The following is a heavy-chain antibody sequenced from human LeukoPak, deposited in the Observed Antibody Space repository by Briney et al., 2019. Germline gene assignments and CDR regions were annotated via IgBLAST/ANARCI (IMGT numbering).Heavy chain of an antibody. Sequence: GGSLRLSCAASGFTFSSYSMNWVRQAPGKGLEWVSSISSSSSYIYYADSVKGRFTISRDNAKNSLYLQMNSLRAEDTAVYYCARDGGAVAVLPFDYWGQGTLVTVSS. CDR3: ARDGGAVAVLPFDY. V-gene: IGHV3-21*01. D-gene: IGHD6-19*01. J-gene: IGHJ4*02. CDR2: ISSSSSYI. CDR1: GFTFSSYS.